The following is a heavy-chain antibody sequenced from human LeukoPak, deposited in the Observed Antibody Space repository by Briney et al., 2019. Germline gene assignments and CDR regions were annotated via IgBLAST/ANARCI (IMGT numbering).Heavy chain of an antibody. D-gene: IGHD6-19*01. CDR3: ATDRGDYSSGWSPFDY. J-gene: IGHJ4*02. V-gene: IGHV1-69*13. CDR1: GGTFSSYA. CDR2: IIPIFGTA. Sequence: ASVKVPCKASGGTFSSYAISWVRQAPGQGLEWMGGIIPIFGTANYAQKFQGRVTITADESTSTAYMELSSLRSEDTAVYYCATDRGDYSSGWSPFDYWGQGTLVTVSS.